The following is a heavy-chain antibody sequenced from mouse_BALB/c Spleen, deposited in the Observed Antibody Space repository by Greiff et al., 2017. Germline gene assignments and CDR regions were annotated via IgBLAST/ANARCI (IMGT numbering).Heavy chain of an antibody. CDR1: GFSLTSYG. D-gene: IGHD2-14*01. J-gene: IGHJ4*01. Sequence: VQRVESGPGLVAPSQSLSITCTVSGFSLTSYGVHWVRQPPGKGLEWLGVIWAGGSTNYNSALMSRLSISKDNSKSQVFLKMNSLQTDDTAMYYCARDPYYRYDSYYAMDYWGQGTSVTVSS. CDR3: ARDPYYRYDSYYAMDY. CDR2: IWAGGST. V-gene: IGHV2-9*02.